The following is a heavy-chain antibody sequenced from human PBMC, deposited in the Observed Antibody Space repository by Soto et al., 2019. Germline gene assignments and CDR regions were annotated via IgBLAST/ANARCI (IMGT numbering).Heavy chain of an antibody. D-gene: IGHD3-22*01. CDR2: IGTGGGGT. V-gene: IGHV3-23*01. J-gene: IGHJ4*02. CDR1: GFTFSIYA. CDR3: AKDAPGSGWLSDY. Sequence: PGGSLRLSCAASGFTFSIYAISWVRQAPGKGLEWGSTIGTGGGGTSYADFVRGRFTISRDNSKSTLYLQMNSLRAEDTAVYYCAKDAPGSGWLSDYWGQGPLVTVSS.